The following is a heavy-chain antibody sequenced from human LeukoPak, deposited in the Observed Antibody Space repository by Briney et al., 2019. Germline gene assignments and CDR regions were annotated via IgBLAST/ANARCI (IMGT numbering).Heavy chain of an antibody. CDR1: GYTLSDYY. CDR3: ARDLPGDGHNSAYDV. V-gene: IGHV1-2*02. CDR2: IFPSSGGT. D-gene: IGHD5-24*01. Sequence: ASVTISCKTSGYTLSDYYMHWVRQAPGQGLEWMGWIFPSSGGTKYAQKFQGRVTMTRDTSINTAYMELSSLTSDDTAVYYCARDLPGDGHNSAYDVWGQGTKVTVSS. J-gene: IGHJ3*01.